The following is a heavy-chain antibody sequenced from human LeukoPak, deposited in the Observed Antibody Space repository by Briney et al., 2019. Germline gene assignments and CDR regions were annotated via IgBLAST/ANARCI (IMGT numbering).Heavy chain of an antibody. CDR1: GYTLTELS. D-gene: IGHD3-9*01. Sequence: ASVKVSCKVSGYTLTELSMHWVRQAPGKGLEWMGGFDPEVGKTIYAQKFQGRVTMTRNTSISTAYMELSSLRSEDTAVYYCARGPAPVLRYFDWLAYGHYYYMDVWGKGTTVTISS. V-gene: IGHV1-24*01. J-gene: IGHJ6*03. CDR3: ARGPAPVLRYFDWLAYGHYYYMDV. CDR2: FDPEVGKT.